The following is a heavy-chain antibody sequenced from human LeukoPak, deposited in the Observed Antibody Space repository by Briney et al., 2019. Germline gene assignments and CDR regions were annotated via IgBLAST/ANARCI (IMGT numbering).Heavy chain of an antibody. V-gene: IGHV3-74*01. Sequence: GGSLRLSCAASGLTFSSYAMNWVRQAPGKGLVWVSRINPAGNYANYADSVKGRFTISRDNAKNTVYLQMNSLRAEDTALFYCVRDWDHYDFDSWGQGTLVTVSS. D-gene: IGHD3-3*01. CDR3: VRDWDHYDFDS. J-gene: IGHJ5*01. CDR1: GLTFSSYA. CDR2: INPAGNYA.